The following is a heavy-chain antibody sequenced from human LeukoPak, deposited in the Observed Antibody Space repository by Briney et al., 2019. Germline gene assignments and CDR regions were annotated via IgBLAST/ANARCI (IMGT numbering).Heavy chain of an antibody. J-gene: IGHJ4*02. V-gene: IGHV4-59*01. CDR1: GGSISSYY. CDR3: ASLWRGYFDY. Sequence: SEAPSLTCTVSGGSISSYYWSWIRQPPGKGLEWIGYIYYSGSTNYNPSLKSRVTISVDTSKNQFSLKLSSVTAADTAVYYCASLWRGYFDYWGQGTLVTVSS. D-gene: IGHD2/OR15-2a*01. CDR2: IYYSGST.